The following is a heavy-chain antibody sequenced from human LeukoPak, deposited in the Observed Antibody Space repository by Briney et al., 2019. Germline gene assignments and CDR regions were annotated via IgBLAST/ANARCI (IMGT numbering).Heavy chain of an antibody. CDR1: GGSVSGYY. D-gene: IGHD2-15*01. J-gene: IGHJ4*02. Sequence: SETLSLTCVVSGGSVSGYYWGWIRQPPGRGLEWIGYVYYSGSTNYNPSFKSRITISVDTSRNQFFLQLSSVTAADTAVYYCARIHRYCSGGACYVLDNWGQGTLVAVSS. CDR2: VYYSGST. V-gene: IGHV4-59*02. CDR3: ARIHRYCSGGACYVLDN.